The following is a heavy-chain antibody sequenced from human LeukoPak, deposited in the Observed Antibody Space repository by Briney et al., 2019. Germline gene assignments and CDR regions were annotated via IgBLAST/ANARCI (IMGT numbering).Heavy chain of an antibody. V-gene: IGHV4-39*07. CDR1: GGSITSRSYY. CDR3: ARSGSIAARTYYYYYMDV. Sequence: PSETLSLTCSVSGGSITSRSYYWGWIRQPPGKGLEWIGSIYYSGSTYYNPSLKSRVTISVDTSKNQFSLKLSSVTAADTAVYYCARSGSIAARTYYYYYMDVWGKGTTVTVSS. J-gene: IGHJ6*03. D-gene: IGHD6-6*01. CDR2: IYYSGST.